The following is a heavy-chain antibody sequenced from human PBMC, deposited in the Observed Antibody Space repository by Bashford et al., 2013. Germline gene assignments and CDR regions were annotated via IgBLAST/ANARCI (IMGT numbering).Heavy chain of an antibody. Sequence: SGPTLVKPTQTLTLTCTVSGLSNTYARIGVTWIRQPPGKALEWLAHIFSDDEKSYSTSLESRLTISKDTSKSQVVLTMTDMDPVDTATYYCARIPRAYNSAWWYYYYYMDVWGKGITVTVSS. CDR1: GLSNTYARIG. D-gene: IGHD6-19*01. CDR3: ARIPRAYNSAWWYYYYYMDV. J-gene: IGHJ6*03. V-gene: IGHV2-26*01. CDR2: IFSDDEK.